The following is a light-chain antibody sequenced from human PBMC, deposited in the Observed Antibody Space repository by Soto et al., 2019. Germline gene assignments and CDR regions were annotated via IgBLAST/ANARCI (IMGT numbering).Light chain of an antibody. CDR3: ASYAGRGVGV. Sequence: QSALTQPASVSGSPGQSVTISCTGTSSDVGRYDLVSWYQQHPGEAPKLLIYEVTEPPSGVSIRFSGSKSEYTASLTISGLQAEDEADYYCASYAGRGVGVFGGGTKLTVL. CDR1: SSDVGRYDL. CDR2: EVT. V-gene: IGLV2-23*02. J-gene: IGLJ2*01.